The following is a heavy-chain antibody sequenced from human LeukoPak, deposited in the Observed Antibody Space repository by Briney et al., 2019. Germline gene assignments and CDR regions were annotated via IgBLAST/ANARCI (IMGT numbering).Heavy chain of an antibody. J-gene: IGHJ4*02. CDR3: ARDALSSRGSGSYLDY. V-gene: IGHV1-8*03. D-gene: IGHD3-10*01. Sequence: ASVKVSCKASGYTFTSYDINWVRQATGQGLEWMGWMSPNSGNTGYAQKFQGRVTITRNTSISTAYMELSSLRSEDTAVYYCARDALSSRGSGSYLDYWGQGTLVTVSS. CDR2: MSPNSGNT. CDR1: GYTFTSYD.